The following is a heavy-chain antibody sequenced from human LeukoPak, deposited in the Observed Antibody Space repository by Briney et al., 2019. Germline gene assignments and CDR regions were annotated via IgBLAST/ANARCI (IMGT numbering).Heavy chain of an antibody. D-gene: IGHD3-10*01. CDR1: GFSLSSSGVG. V-gene: IGHV2-5*02. Sequence: SGPTLVKPTQTLTLTCTFSGFSLSSSGVGVNWIRQPPGQALEWLALTYWDDDKRYSPSLSSRLTITKDTSKNQVVLTMTNMDPVDTATYYCAHSAMVREMDYGMDVWGKGTTVTVSS. CDR3: AHSAMVREMDYGMDV. J-gene: IGHJ6*04. CDR2: TYWDDDK.